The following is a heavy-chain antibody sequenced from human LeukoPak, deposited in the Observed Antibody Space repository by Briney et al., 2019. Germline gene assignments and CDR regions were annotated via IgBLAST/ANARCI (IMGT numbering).Heavy chain of an antibody. CDR1: GFTFSSYA. J-gene: IGHJ4*02. D-gene: IGHD3-16*01. Sequence: GGSLRLSCAASGFTFSSYAMSWVRQAPGKGLEWVSSISSSSSYIYYADSVKGRFTISRDNAKNSLYLQMNSLRAEDTAVYYCASLEKGHALDYWGQGTLVTVSS. CDR2: ISSSSSYI. CDR3: ASLEKGHALDY. V-gene: IGHV3-21*04.